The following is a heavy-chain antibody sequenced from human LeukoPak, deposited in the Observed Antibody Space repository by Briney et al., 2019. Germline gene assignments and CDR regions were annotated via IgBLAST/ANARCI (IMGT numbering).Heavy chain of an antibody. J-gene: IGHJ5*02. V-gene: IGHV3-21*01. D-gene: IGHD1-1*01. CDR2: ISGSSTYI. CDR1: GLTLSGYN. Sequence: KPGGSLRLSCSGSGLTLSGYNMNWVRQAPGKGLEWVASISGSSTYISYADSLRGRFTISRDNAKNSVYLQMNSLRAEDTAVYYCVGVPQLPGRFDPWGQGTLVTVSS. CDR3: VGVPQLPGRFDP.